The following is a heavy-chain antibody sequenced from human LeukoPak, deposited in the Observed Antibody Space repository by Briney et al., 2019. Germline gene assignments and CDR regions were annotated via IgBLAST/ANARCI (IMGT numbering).Heavy chain of an antibody. D-gene: IGHD3-10*01. CDR1: GGSISSYY. Sequence: SETLSLTCTVSGGSISSYYWSWIRQPPGKGLEWIGYIYYSGSTNYNPSLKSRVTISVDTSKTQFSLKLSSVTAADTAVYYCARGCLGDYYGSGSYCFDYWGQGTLVTVSS. CDR3: ARGCLGDYYGSGSYCFDY. V-gene: IGHV4-59*01. J-gene: IGHJ4*02. CDR2: IYYSGST.